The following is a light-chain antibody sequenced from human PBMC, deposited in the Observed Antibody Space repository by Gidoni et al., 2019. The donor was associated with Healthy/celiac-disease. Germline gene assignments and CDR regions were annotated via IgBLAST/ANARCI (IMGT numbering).Light chain of an antibody. Sequence: QSVLTQPPSASGTPGQRVTISCSGSSSNIGSNSVNWYQQLPGTAPKLLIYSNNQRPSGVPDRFSGSKSGTSASLAIRGLQSEDEADYYCAAWDDSLNGLVFGGWTKLTVL. CDR1: SSNIGSNS. CDR2: SNN. CDR3: AAWDDSLNGLV. J-gene: IGLJ2*01. V-gene: IGLV1-44*01.